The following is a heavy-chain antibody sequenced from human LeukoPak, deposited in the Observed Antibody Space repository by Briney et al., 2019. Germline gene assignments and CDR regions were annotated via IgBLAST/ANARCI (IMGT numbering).Heavy chain of an antibody. D-gene: IGHD3-10*01. CDR1: GGSFSGYY. CDR3: VREGSSSRFVDY. Sequence: SETLSLTCAVYGGSFSGYYWSWIRQPPGKGLEWIGEINHSGSTNYNPSLKSQVTISVDTSKNQFSLKLSSVTAADTAVYYCVREGSSSRFVDYWGQGTLVTVSS. V-gene: IGHV4-34*01. J-gene: IGHJ4*02. CDR2: INHSGST.